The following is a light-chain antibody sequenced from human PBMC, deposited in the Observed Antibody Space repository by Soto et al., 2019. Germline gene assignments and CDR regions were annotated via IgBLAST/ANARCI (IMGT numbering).Light chain of an antibody. J-gene: IGLJ1*01. Sequence: SYELTQPPSVSVSPGQTARITCSRAAFPRQYAFWYQQKPGQAPVVMIYKDSERPSGIPERFSGSSSGTTVTLTISGVQAEDEADYYCQSTDSSGFYVLGGGTKVTVL. CDR1: AFPRQY. CDR3: QSTDSSGFYV. CDR2: KDS. V-gene: IGLV3-25*02.